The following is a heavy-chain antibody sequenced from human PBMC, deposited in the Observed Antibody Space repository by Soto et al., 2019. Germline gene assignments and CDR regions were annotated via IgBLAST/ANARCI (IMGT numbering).Heavy chain of an antibody. CDR1: GGSISSYY. J-gene: IGHJ5*01. Sequence: SETLSLTCTVSGGSISSYYWSWIRQPPGKGLEWIGFIFYSGSTSYNPSLKSRVTISIDTSEYQFSLKLNPVTAADTAVYYCASMIGDPVLSFDSWGQGTLVTVS. D-gene: IGHD3-10*02. CDR3: ASMIGDPVLSFDS. V-gene: IGHV4-59*01. CDR2: IFYSGST.